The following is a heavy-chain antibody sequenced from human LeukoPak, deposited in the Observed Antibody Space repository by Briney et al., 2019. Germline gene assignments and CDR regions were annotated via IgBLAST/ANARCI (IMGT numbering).Heavy chain of an antibody. D-gene: IGHD3-22*01. CDR1: GFTFSSYA. CDR3: ASWTYYYDSSGYYFDY. J-gene: IGHJ4*02. CDR2: ISYDGSNK. Sequence: GGSLRLSCAASGFTFSSYAMHWVRQAPGKGLEWVAVISYDGSNKYYADSVKGRFTISRDNSKNTLYLQVNSLRAEDTAVYYCASWTYYYDSSGYYFDYWGQGTLVTVSS. V-gene: IGHV3-30-3*01.